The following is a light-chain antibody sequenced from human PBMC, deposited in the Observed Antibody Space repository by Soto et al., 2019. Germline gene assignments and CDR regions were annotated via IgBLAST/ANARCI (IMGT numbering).Light chain of an antibody. CDR3: QQANSFPIT. CDR1: HGIGGW. V-gene: IGKV1-12*01. CDR2: TAY. J-gene: IGKJ5*01. Sequence: DIQMTQPPFSVPASVGDTVTISCRSSHGIGGWLAWYQQKPGKAPKLLIYTAYSLQSGVTSRFSGSGSGTDFTLTISSLQPEDFATYYCQQANSFPITFGQGTRLDIK.